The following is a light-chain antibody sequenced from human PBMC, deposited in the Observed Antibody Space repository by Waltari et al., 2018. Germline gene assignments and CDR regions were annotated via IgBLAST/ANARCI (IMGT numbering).Light chain of an antibody. J-gene: IGLJ2*01. CDR2: EVN. V-gene: IGLV2-8*01. CDR1: SRYAGIYIP. Sequence: QSALTQPPSASGSPGQSVTISCSGPSRYAGIYIPASWYQPHPGKAPGLLIYEVNKRPSGVPDRLSGSKSGNTASLTVSGLQSEDEAVYFCSSYTGIRSVIFGGGTHLSVL. CDR3: SSYTGIRSVI.